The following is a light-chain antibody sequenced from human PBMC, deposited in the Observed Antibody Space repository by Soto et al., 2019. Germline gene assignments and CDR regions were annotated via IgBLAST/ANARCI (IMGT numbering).Light chain of an antibody. CDR3: QQTYTTPEIT. CDR2: GAS. V-gene: IGKV1-39*01. Sequence: DIPITQPPSSLSASLVDRVTITCRASQSISIYLNWYQLKPGKAPNLLMYGASYLKSGVPTRFSGSGSGTDFTLTISSLQPEDFAIYYCQQTYTTPEITFGQGTRLEI. CDR1: QSISIY. J-gene: IGKJ5*01.